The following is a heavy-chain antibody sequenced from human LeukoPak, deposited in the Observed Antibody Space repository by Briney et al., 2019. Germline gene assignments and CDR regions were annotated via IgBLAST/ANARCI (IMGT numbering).Heavy chain of an antibody. CDR3: ARGKDATTVTPDAFDI. CDR1: GGSFSGYY. Sequence: ETLSLTCAVYGGSFSGYYWSWVRQAPGKGLEWVANIKQDGSEKYYVDSVKGRFTISRDNAKNSLYLQMNSLRAEDTAVYYCARGKDATTVTPDAFDIWGQGTMVTVSS. D-gene: IGHD4-17*01. V-gene: IGHV3-7*01. CDR2: IKQDGSEK. J-gene: IGHJ3*02.